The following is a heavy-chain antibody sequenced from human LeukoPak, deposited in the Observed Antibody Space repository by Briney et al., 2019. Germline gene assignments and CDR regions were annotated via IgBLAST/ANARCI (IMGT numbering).Heavy chain of an antibody. J-gene: IGHJ4*02. Sequence: SETLSLTCSVSGGSIISTTYYWGWIRQPPGKGLEWIGSVYYSGATHYNPSLMSRVTISIDTSESRSSLRLSSATAADSAVYYCARQWSSSWTSLDYWGQGALVTVSS. CDR2: VYYSGAT. CDR1: GGSIISTTYY. V-gene: IGHV4-39*01. D-gene: IGHD6-13*01. CDR3: ARQWSSSWTSLDY.